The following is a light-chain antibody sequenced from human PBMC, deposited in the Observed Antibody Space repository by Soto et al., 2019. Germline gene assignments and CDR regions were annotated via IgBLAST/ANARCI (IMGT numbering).Light chain of an antibody. V-gene: IGKV1-39*01. J-gene: IGKJ4*01. CDR3: QQSYETPLT. Sequence: DIQMTQSPSSLSASVGDRVTVTCRASRSISWYLSWYQQKPGKAPKLLIYRASRLQSGVPSRFSGSGSGTDFTLTITNLQPEDLATYSCQQSYETPLTFGGGTKVEI. CDR2: RAS. CDR1: RSISWY.